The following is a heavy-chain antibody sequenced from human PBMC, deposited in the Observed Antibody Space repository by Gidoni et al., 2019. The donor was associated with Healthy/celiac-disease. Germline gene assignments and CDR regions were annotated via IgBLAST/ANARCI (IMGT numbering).Heavy chain of an antibody. J-gene: IGHJ6*02. V-gene: IGHV1-2*02. CDR3: ARDLAEITFGGVIVNYYYYYGMDV. CDR1: GYTFTGYY. D-gene: IGHD3-16*02. Sequence: QVQLVQSGAEVKKPGASVKVSCKASGYTFTGYYMHWVRQAPGQGLEWMGWINPNSGGTNYAQKFQGRVTMTRDTSISTAYMELSRLRSDDTAVYYCARDLAEITFGGVIVNYYYYYGMDVWGQGTTVTVSS. CDR2: INPNSGGT.